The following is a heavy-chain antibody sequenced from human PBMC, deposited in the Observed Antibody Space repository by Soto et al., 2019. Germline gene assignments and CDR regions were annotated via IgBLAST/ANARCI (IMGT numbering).Heavy chain of an antibody. CDR3: ARFCRPGGSCSTSIESMGWDAFDI. V-gene: IGHV1-69*02. J-gene: IGHJ3*02. D-gene: IGHD2-15*01. Sequence: GASVKVSCKASGGTFSSYTISRVRQAPGQGLEWMGRIIPILGIANYAQKFQGRVTITADKSTSTAYMELSSLRSEDTAVYYCARFCRPGGSCSTSIESMGWDAFDIWGQGTMVTVSS. CDR1: GGTFSSYT. CDR2: IIPILGIA.